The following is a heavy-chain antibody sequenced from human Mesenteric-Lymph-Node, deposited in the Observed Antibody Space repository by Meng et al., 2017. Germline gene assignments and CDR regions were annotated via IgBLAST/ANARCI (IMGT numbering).Heavy chain of an antibody. J-gene: IGHJ5*02. V-gene: IGHV3-7*01. CDR3: VSSVGAPNWFDP. CDR1: GFTFSSYS. D-gene: IGHD1-26*01. CDR2: IKGDGSEK. Sequence: GESLKISCAASGFTFSSYSMNWVRQAPGKGLEWVGTIKGDGSEKYYVDSVKGRFTMSRDNAKNSLYLQMNSLGAEDTAAYYCVSSVGAPNWFDPWGQGTLVTVSS.